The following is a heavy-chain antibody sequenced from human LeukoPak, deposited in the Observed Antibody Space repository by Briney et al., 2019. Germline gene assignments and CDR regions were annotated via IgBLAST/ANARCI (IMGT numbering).Heavy chain of an antibody. Sequence: PGGSLRLSCAASGFTFSSHAMSWVRQAPGKGLEWVSGISGSGGSTYYADSVKGRFTISRDNSKNTLYLEMNSLRAEDTAVYYCANVTPRYSGSSVGAFDIWGQGTMVIVYS. V-gene: IGHV3-23*01. CDR1: GFTFSSHA. CDR2: ISGSGGST. CDR3: ANVTPRYSGSSVGAFDI. D-gene: IGHD1-26*01. J-gene: IGHJ3*02.